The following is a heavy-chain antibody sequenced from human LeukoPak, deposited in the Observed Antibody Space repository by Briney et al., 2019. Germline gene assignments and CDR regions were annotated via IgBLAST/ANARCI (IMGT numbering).Heavy chain of an antibody. Sequence: SETLSLTCAVYGGSSSGYYWSWIRQPPGKGLEWIGEINHSGSTNYNPSLKSRVTISVDTSKNQFSLKLSSVTAADTAVYYCARGWGHYYDSSGYYPFDYWGQGTLVTVSS. J-gene: IGHJ4*02. CDR2: INHSGST. D-gene: IGHD3-22*01. V-gene: IGHV4-34*01. CDR1: GGSSSGYY. CDR3: ARGWGHYYDSSGYYPFDY.